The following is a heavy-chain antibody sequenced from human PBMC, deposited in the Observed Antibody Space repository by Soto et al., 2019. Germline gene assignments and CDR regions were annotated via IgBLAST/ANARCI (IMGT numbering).Heavy chain of an antibody. CDR2: IYTGGDA. Sequence: EVQLVESGGGLVQPGGSLRLSCAASGFTVSSNSVSWVRQAPGKGLEWVSVIYTGGDAYYADSVKGRFTISRDNSKNTVYLQMKSLRADDTAVYYCLGHDYGAYWGQGTLVTVSS. V-gene: IGHV3-66*01. J-gene: IGHJ4*02. CDR1: GFTVSSNS. CDR3: LGHDYGAY.